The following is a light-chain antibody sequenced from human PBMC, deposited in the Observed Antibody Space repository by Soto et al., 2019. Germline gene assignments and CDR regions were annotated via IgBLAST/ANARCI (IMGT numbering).Light chain of an antibody. CDR1: SSDVGGYNY. V-gene: IGLV2-14*01. CDR3: SSYTSSSTLDV. J-gene: IGLJ1*01. CDR2: DVS. Sequence: QSALTQPASVSGSPGQSITISCTGTSSDVGGYNYVSWYQQHPGKAPKLMIYDVSNRPSGVSNRSSGSKSGNTASLTISGLQAEDEADYYCSSYTSSSTLDVFGTG.